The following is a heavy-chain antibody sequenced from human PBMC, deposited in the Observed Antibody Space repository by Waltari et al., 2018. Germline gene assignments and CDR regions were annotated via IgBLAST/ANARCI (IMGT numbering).Heavy chain of an antibody. J-gene: IGHJ4*02. Sequence: EVQLVESGGLLVHPGGSLRLSCAASGFTFSNFWMPWARQAPGKGLVWVSRIDSGGSDTSYADSVKGRFTISRDNTKNTLYLQMNSLTGDDTGVYYCARDLYDTGSGDYPGRDFWGQGTLVTVAS. CDR1: GFTFSNFW. CDR2: IDSGGSDT. D-gene: IGHD1-26*01. CDR3: ARDLYDTGSGDYPGRDF. V-gene: IGHV3-74*01.